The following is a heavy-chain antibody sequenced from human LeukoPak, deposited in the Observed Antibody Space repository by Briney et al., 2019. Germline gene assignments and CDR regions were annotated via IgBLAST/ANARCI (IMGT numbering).Heavy chain of an antibody. CDR2: INPNSGGT. D-gene: IGHD3-16*01. Sequence: GASVKVSCKASGYTFTGYYMHWVRQAPGQGLEWMGWINPNSGGTNYAQKFQGRVTMTRDTSISTAYMELSRLRSDDTAVYYCARARGGGLAPLDYWGQGTLVTVSS. CDR1: GYTFTGYY. CDR3: ARARGGGLAPLDY. J-gene: IGHJ4*02. V-gene: IGHV1-2*02.